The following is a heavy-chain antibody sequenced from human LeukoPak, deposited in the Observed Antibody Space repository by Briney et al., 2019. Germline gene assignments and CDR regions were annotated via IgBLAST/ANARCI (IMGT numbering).Heavy chain of an antibody. J-gene: IGHJ4*02. V-gene: IGHV3-48*03. CDR1: GFTLSSYE. CDR3: ARVSIVGVVSLDY. CDR2: ISSSGSTI. D-gene: IGHD3-3*01. Sequence: GRSLRLSCAASGFTLSSYEMNWVRQPPGKGLECVSYISSSGSTIYYADSVKGRFTISRDNAKNSLYLQMNSLTAEDTAVYYCARVSIVGVVSLDYWGQGPLVTVSS.